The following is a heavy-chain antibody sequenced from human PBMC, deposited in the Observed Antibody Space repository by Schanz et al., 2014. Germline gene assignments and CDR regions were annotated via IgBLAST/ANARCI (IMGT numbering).Heavy chain of an antibody. V-gene: IGHV3-23*04. D-gene: IGHD2-2*01. CDR1: GFTFSSYW. J-gene: IGHJ4*02. CDR3: AKDGGCSSTNCHDFVVPELPFES. Sequence: EVRLVESGGGLVQSGGSLRLSCAASGFTFSSYWMHWVRQAPGKGLEWVSSISGGGGSTRYGDSLRGRFYISRDNSKNTLYLQMSSLRGDDTAVYYCAKDGGCSSTNCHDFVVPELPFESWGQGTLVTVSS. CDR2: ISGGGGST.